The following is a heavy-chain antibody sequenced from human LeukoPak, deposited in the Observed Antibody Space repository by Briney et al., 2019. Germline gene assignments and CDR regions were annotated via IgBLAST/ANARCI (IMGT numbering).Heavy chain of an antibody. Sequence: GGSLRLSCAASGFTFSSYAMSWVRQAPGKGLEWVSAISGSGGSTYYADSVKGRFTISRDNSKNTLYLQMNSLRADDTAVYYCAKDLDSSMPLTLVNWGQGTLVTVSS. D-gene: IGHD6-19*01. CDR2: ISGSGGST. V-gene: IGHV3-23*01. CDR3: AKDLDSSMPLTLVN. J-gene: IGHJ4*02. CDR1: GFTFSSYA.